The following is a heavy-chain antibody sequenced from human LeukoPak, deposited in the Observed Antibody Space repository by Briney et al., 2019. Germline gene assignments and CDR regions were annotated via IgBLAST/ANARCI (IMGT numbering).Heavy chain of an antibody. CDR2: FDPEDGET. D-gene: IGHD5-18*01. V-gene: IGHV1-24*01. CDR1: GYTLTELS. J-gene: IGHJ6*02. CDR3: AAGGNTAMVSDYYYYGMDV. Sequence: ASVKVSCKVSGYTLTELSMHWVRQAPGKGLEWMGGFDPEDGETIYAQKFQGRVTMTEDTSTDTAYMELSSLRSEDTAVYYCAAGGNTAMVSDYYYYGMDVWGQGTTVTVSS.